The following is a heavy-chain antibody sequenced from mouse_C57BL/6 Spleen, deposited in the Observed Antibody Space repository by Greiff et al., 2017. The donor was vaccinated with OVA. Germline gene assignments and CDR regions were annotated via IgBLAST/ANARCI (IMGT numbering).Heavy chain of an antibody. V-gene: IGHV1-7*01. Sequence: QVHVKQSGAELAKPGASVKLSCKASGYTFTSYWMHWVKQRPGQGLEWIGYINPSSGYTRYNQKFKDKATLTADQASSTAYMQLSSLTYEDSAVYYCARSDYYGSSYGYFDVWGTGTTVTVSS. D-gene: IGHD1-1*01. J-gene: IGHJ1*03. CDR3: ARSDYYGSSYGYFDV. CDR2: INPSSGYT. CDR1: GYTFTSYW.